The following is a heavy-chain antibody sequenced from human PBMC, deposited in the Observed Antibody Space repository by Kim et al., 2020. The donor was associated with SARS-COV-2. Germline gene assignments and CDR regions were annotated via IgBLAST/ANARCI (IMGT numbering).Heavy chain of an antibody. CDR1: GGSFSGYY. D-gene: IGHD3-10*01. Sequence: SETLSLTCAVYGGSFSGYYWSWIRQPPGKGLEWIGEINHSGSTNYNPSLKSRVTISVDTSKNQFSLKLSSVTAADTAVYYCARGWKMVRGVIPLNYYYYYGMDVWGQGTTVTVSS. CDR2: INHSGST. CDR3: ARGWKMVRGVIPLNYYYYYGMDV. V-gene: IGHV4-34*01. J-gene: IGHJ6*02.